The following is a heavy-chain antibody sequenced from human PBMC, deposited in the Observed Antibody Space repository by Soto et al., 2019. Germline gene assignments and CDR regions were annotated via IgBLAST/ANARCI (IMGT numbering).Heavy chain of an antibody. CDR1: GGTFSSYA. Sequence: QVQLVQSGAEVKKPGSSVKVSCKASGGTFSSYAISWVRQAPGHGLEWMGGIIPIFGTANYAQKFQGRVTITADESTGTAYMELSSLSSEGTAVYYCARDTTLYSSSWYGVVANWFDHWGQGTLVTVSS. CDR2: IIPIFGTA. J-gene: IGHJ5*02. V-gene: IGHV1-69*12. CDR3: ARDTTLYSSSWYGVVANWFDH. D-gene: IGHD6-13*01.